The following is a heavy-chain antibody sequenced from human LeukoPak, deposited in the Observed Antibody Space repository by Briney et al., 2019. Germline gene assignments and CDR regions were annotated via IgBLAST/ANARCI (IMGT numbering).Heavy chain of an antibody. Sequence: SVKVSCKASGGTFSSYAISWVRQAPGQGLEWMGGIIPILGIANYAQKFQGRVTITADKSTSTAYMELSSLRSEDTAVYYCARDIVATMSHYYYYGMDVWGQGTTVTVSS. CDR3: ARDIVATMSHYYYYGMDV. CDR1: GGTFSSYA. CDR2: IIPILGIA. D-gene: IGHD5-12*01. J-gene: IGHJ6*02. V-gene: IGHV1-69*10.